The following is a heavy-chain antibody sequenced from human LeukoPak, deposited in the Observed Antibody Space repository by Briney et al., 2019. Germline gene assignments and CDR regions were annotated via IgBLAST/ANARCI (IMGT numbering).Heavy chain of an antibody. Sequence: ASVKVSCKAFGYTFTSIYVHWVRQAPGQGPEWVGWIDPNNGGTYYAQHFQGRVTMTRDTSITTAYMELNSLTSDDTAVYYCARDLKDDGFGAGGSLGFWGQGTLVTVSS. D-gene: IGHD3-10*01. J-gene: IGHJ4*02. CDR3: ARDLKDDGFGAGGSLGF. V-gene: IGHV1-2*02. CDR1: GYTFTSIY. CDR2: IDPNNGGT.